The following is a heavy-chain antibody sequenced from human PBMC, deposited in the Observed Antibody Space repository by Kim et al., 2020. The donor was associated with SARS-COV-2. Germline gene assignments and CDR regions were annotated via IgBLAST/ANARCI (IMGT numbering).Heavy chain of an antibody. CDR3: ARGGNSYGYGY. Sequence: TKYSQKFQGRVTITRDTSASTAYMELSSLRSEDTAVYYCARGGNSYGYGYWGQGTLVTVSS. J-gene: IGHJ4*02. V-gene: IGHV1-3*01. CDR2: T. D-gene: IGHD5-18*01.